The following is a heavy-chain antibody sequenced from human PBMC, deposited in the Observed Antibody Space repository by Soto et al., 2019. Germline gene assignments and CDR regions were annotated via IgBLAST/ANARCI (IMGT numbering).Heavy chain of an antibody. D-gene: IGHD2-2*01. CDR3: VRYCSTTLCNGVATRTFDY. V-gene: IGHV3-9*01. J-gene: IGHJ4*02. Sequence: PGGSLRLSCEASGFTFDAYAMHWVRQAPGKGLEWVSGLKWNSDNVGYADSVRGRFTISRDNAKNSLYLQMNSLRDEDTALYYCVRYCSTTLCNGVATRTFDYWGQGTLVTVSS. CDR1: GFTFDAYA. CDR2: LKWNSDNV.